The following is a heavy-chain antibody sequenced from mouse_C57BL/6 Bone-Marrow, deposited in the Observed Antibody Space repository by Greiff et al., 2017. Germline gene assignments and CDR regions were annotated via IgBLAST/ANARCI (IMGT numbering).Heavy chain of an antibody. V-gene: IGHV1-55*01. CDR1: GYTFTSYW. Sequence: QVQLKQPGAELVKPGASVKMSCKASGYTFTSYWITWVKQRPGQGLEWIGDIYPTSGRTNYNEKFKSKAILTLDTSSTTAYMQLSSLTSEDSAVFFCARSGPLGRSVDYWGQGTTLTVSS. D-gene: IGHD4-1*01. J-gene: IGHJ2*01. CDR2: IYPTSGRT. CDR3: ARSGPLGRSVDY.